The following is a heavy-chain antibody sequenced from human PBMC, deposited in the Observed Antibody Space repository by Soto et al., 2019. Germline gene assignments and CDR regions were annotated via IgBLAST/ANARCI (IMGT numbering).Heavy chain of an antibody. CDR2: IYYSGST. CDR3: ARGGGGFYYYYYGMDV. CDR1: GGSISSGGYY. Sequence: SETLSLTCTVSGGSISSGGYYWSWIRQHPGKGLEWIGYIYYSGSTYYNPSLKGRVTISVDTSKNQFSLKLSSVTAADTAVYYCARGGGGFYYYYYGMDVWGQGTTVTVSS. V-gene: IGHV4-31*03. J-gene: IGHJ6*02. D-gene: IGHD3-10*01.